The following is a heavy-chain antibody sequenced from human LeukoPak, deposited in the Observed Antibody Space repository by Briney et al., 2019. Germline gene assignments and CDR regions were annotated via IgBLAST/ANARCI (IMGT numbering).Heavy chain of an antibody. J-gene: IGHJ5*02. D-gene: IGHD2-8*01. CDR1: GFTFDDYA. CDR3: AKEPGFSMVYADEDPDP. CDR2: ISGSGGST. Sequence: GGSLRLSCAASGFTFDDYAMHWVRQAPGKGLEWVSAISGSGGSTYYADSVKGRFTISRDNTKNTLYLQMNSLRAEDTAVYYCAKEPGFSMVYADEDPDPWGQGTLVTVSS. V-gene: IGHV3-23*01.